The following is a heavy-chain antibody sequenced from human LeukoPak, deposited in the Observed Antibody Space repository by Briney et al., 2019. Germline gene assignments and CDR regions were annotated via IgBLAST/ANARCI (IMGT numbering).Heavy chain of an antibody. D-gene: IGHD3-16*01. V-gene: IGHV3-21*01. CDR3: ARDLFDFYTWGSYGSFDI. Sequence: PGGSLRLSCAASGFNFSTHTMNWLRQAPAKGLEWVSSISKRSTYIYYTDSVKGRFTISRDNAKNSLYLQMNSLRAEDTAVYYCARDLFDFYTWGSYGSFDIWGQGTMVTVSS. CDR2: ISKRSTYI. J-gene: IGHJ3*02. CDR1: GFNFSTHT.